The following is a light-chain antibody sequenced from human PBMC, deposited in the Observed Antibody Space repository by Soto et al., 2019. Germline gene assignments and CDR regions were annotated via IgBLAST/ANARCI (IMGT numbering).Light chain of an antibody. CDR1: QSVSSY. V-gene: IGKV3-11*01. J-gene: IGKJ4*01. Sequence: EIVLTQSPATLSLSPGERATLSCRASQSVSSYLAWYQQKPGQAPRLLIYDASNRATGIPAGFSGSGSGTDFTLTISSLEPEDFAVYYCQQRSNWPFFGGGTKVEIK. CDR3: QQRSNWPF. CDR2: DAS.